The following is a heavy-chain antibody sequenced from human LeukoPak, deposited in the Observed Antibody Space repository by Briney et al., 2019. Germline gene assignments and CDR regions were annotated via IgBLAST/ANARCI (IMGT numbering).Heavy chain of an antibody. V-gene: IGHV3-15*01. D-gene: IGHD3-16*01. Sequence: GGSLRLSCAASGFTFSNAWMSWVRQAPGKGLEWVGRIKIKTDGGTSDYAAPVKGRFTISRDDSKNTLYLQMNSLTTEDTTVYYCTTGGNYYGYWGQGTLVTVSS. CDR2: IKIKTDGGTS. CDR1: GFTFSNAW. CDR3: TTGGNYYGY. J-gene: IGHJ4*02.